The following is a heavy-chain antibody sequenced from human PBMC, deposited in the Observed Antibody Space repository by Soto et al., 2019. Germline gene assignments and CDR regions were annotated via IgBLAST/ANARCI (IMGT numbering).Heavy chain of an antibody. Sequence: QVHLVQSGAEVKKPGASVKVSCKASGYTFTSYGITWVRQDPGQGLEWMGWMSAHNGNTDYEQKLQGRVIVTRYTSTSTAYMELRSLISDDTAVYYCARGRYGDYWGQGALVTVSS. J-gene: IGHJ4*02. D-gene: IGHD1-1*01. CDR3: ARGRYGDY. CDR2: MSAHNGNT. V-gene: IGHV1-18*01. CDR1: GYTFTSYG.